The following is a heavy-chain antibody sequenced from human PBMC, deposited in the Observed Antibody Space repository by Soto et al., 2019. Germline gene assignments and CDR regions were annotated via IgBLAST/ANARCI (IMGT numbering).Heavy chain of an antibody. CDR3: ARHGGYYFDY. CDR2: IYHSLSI. Sequence: SETLSLTCAVSGYSISSGYYWSWIRQPPGKGLEWIGEIYHSLSIVYNPSLKSRVTISGDSSKNQFSLKLSSVTAADTAVYYCARHGGYYFDYWGQGTLVTVSS. D-gene: IGHD3-16*01. CDR1: GYSISSGYY. V-gene: IGHV4-38-2*01. J-gene: IGHJ4*02.